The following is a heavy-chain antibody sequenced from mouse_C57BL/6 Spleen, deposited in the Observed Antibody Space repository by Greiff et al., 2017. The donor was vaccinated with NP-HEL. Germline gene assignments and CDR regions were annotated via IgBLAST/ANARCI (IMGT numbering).Heavy chain of an antibody. D-gene: IGHD1-1*01. Sequence: QVQLQQSGPELVKPGASVKISCKASGYAFSSSWMNWVKQRPGKGLEWIGRIYPGDGDTNYNGKFKGKATLTADKSSSTAYMQLSSLTSEDSAVYFCARETTRYFDVWGTGTTVTVSS. CDR2: IYPGDGDT. CDR3: ARETTRYFDV. J-gene: IGHJ1*03. V-gene: IGHV1-82*01. CDR1: GYAFSSSW.